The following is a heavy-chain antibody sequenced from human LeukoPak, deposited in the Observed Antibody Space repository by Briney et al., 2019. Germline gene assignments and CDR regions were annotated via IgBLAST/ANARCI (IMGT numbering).Heavy chain of an antibody. CDR3: AIIAAARYGLDY. CDR2: MNPNSGNT. J-gene: IGHJ4*02. Sequence: GASVKVSCKASGYTFTSYDINWVRQATGQGLEWMGRMNPNSGNTGYAQKFQGRVTMTRNTSISTAYMEQSSLRSEDTAVYYCAIIAAARYGLDYWGQGTLVTVSS. D-gene: IGHD6-13*01. V-gene: IGHV1-8*01. CDR1: GYTFTSYD.